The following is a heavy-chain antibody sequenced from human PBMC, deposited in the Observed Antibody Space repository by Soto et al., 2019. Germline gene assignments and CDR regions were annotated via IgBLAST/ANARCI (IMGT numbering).Heavy chain of an antibody. CDR3: ARAGLGYCTSTSCHPGFDI. D-gene: IGHD2-2*01. CDR1: GFTFSNYW. J-gene: IGHJ3*02. Sequence: EVQLVESGGGLVQPGGSLRLSCAAYGFTFSNYWMHWVRQAPGKGLEWVSRINGDGRTTIYADSVKGRFTISRDNAKNTLYLQMNSLRAEDTAVYYCARAGLGYCTSTSCHPGFDIWGQGTMVTVSS. CDR2: INGDGRTT. V-gene: IGHV3-74*01.